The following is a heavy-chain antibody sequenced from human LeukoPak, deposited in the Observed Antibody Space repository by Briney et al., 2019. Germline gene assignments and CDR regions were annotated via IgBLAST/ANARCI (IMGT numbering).Heavy chain of an antibody. J-gene: IGHJ4*02. CDR3: ARKGGAYSGDYYFDY. D-gene: IGHD4-11*01. V-gene: IGHV4-4*07. CDR2: IISSGSI. Sequence: SETLSLTCTVSGASISSHYWSWIRQPAGKGLEWIGRIISSGSINYNPSLKSRVTMSIDTPKDQFSLKLYSVTAADTAVYYCARKGGAYSGDYYFDYWGQGTLVTVSS. CDR1: GASISSHY.